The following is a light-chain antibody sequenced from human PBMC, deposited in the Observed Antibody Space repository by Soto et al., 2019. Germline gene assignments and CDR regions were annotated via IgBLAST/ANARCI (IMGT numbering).Light chain of an antibody. CDR1: QSVSSN. CDR3: LQYKNWPIT. J-gene: IGKJ5*01. CDR2: RIF. V-gene: IGKV3-15*01. Sequence: EIVMTHSPATLSVSPCERATLSSRASQSVSSNLAWYQQKPGQAPRLVLKRIFIRAIGVPARFSGSGSGTEFTLTISSLQSEDFAVYYCLQYKNWPITFGQGTRLEIK.